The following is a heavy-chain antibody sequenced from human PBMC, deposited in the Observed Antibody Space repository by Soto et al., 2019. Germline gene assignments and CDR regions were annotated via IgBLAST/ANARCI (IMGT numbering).Heavy chain of an antibody. D-gene: IGHD6-13*01. CDR2: INPSGGST. J-gene: IGHJ4*02. CDR3: ARQAMPQLAYFDY. V-gene: IGHV1-46*01. Sequence: QVQLVQSGAEVKKPGASVKVSCKASGYTFTSYYMHWVRQAPGQGLEWMGIINPSGGSTSYAQKLPGRVTMTRDTSTSTVYMELSSLRSEDTAVYYCARQAMPQLAYFDYWGQGTLVTVSS. CDR1: GYTFTSYY.